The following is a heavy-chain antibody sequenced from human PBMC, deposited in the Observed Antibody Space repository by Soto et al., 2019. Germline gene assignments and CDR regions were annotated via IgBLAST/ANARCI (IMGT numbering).Heavy chain of an antibody. Sequence: GGSLRLSCAASGFTVSSNFMSWVRQAPGKGLEWVSMIYSDGTTQYADSVKGRFSISRDNAENSLYLQMNSLRAEDTAVYYCERGLYNSGGHMDYFDSCGQGKLVPVSS. CDR1: GFTVSSNF. J-gene: IGHJ4*02. CDR3: ERGLYNSGGHMDYFDS. D-gene: IGHD6-25*01. CDR2: IYSDGTT. V-gene: IGHV3-66*01.